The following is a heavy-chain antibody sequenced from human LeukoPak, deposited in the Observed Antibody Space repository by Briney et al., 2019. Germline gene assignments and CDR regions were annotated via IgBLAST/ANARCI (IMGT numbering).Heavy chain of an antibody. V-gene: IGHV3-49*04. CDR3: AKDFDFNNNFDY. D-gene: IGHD1-14*01. CDR2: IRSKAYGGTT. J-gene: IGHJ4*02. Sequence: GGSLRLSCTASGFTFGDYAMSWVRPAPGKGLEWVGFIRSKAYGGTTEYAASVKGRFTISRDDSKSIAYLQMNSLRAEDTAVYYCAKDFDFNNNFDYWGQGTLVTVSS. CDR1: GFTFGDYA.